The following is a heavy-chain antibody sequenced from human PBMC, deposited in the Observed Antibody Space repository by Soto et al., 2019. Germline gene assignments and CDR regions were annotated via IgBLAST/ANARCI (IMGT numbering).Heavy chain of an antibody. V-gene: IGHV3-23*01. D-gene: IGHD2-2*01. Sequence: PGGSLRLSCAASGFTFTNYAMTWVRQAPGKGLEWVSISSGSGSGGSTNYADSVRGRFTISRDNSKNTLYLQMNSLRAEDTAVYYCAKAATYAPGWFDPWGQGTLVTVSS. CDR2: SSGSGSGGST. CDR3: AKAATYAPGWFDP. J-gene: IGHJ5*02. CDR1: GFTFTNYA.